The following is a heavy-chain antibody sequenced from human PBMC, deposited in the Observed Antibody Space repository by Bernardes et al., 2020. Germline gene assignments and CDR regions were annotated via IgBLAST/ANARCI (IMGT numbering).Heavy chain of an antibody. CDR1: GDSVSSNSAA. CDR2: KYYRSRWWN. CDR3: ARDYYYGMDV. Sequence: SQTLSLTCAISGDSVSSNSAAWNWIRRSPSRGLEWLGRKYYRSRWWNDYAVSMKSRITVNPDTSKNQFYLQLNSVTPEDTAVYYCARDYYYGMDVWGQGTTVTVSS. J-gene: IGHJ6*02. V-gene: IGHV6-1*01.